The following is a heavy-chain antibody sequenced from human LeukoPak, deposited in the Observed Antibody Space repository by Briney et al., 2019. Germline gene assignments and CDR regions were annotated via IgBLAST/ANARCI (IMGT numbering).Heavy chain of an antibody. CDR3: GRDYSSGWYYDIDY. Sequence: PGGSLRLSCAASGFTFSSYAMHWVRQAPGKGLEWVAVISYDGSNKYYADSVEGRFTISRDNSKNTLYLQMNSLRAEDTAVYYCGRDYSSGWYYDIDYWGQGTLVTVSS. CDR2: ISYDGSNK. CDR1: GFTFSSYA. J-gene: IGHJ4*02. D-gene: IGHD6-19*01. V-gene: IGHV3-30*04.